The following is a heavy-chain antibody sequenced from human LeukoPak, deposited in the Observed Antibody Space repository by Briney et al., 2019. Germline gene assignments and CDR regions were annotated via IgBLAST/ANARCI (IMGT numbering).Heavy chain of an antibody. CDR3: ARGPEEIIAAAVTGWYFDL. Sequence: HPGGSLRLSCAASGFTFSSYDMHWVRQATGKGLEWVSAIDTAGDTYYPGSVKGRFTISRENAKNPLYLQMNSLRAWDTAVYYCARGPEEIIAAAVTGWYFDLWGRGTLVTVSS. V-gene: IGHV3-13*01. D-gene: IGHD6-13*01. CDR2: IDTAGDT. J-gene: IGHJ2*01. CDR1: GFTFSSYD.